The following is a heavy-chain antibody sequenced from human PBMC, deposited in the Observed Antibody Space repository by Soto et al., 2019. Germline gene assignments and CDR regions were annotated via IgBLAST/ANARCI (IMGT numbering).Heavy chain of an antibody. D-gene: IGHD3-10*01. Sequence: PSETLSLTCTVSGGSISSYYWSWIRQPPGKGLEWIGYIYYSGGTNYNPSLKSRVTISVDTSKNQFSLKLSSVTAADTAVYYCARHERTGVWFGELRYWGQGTLVTVSS. J-gene: IGHJ4*02. CDR1: GGSISSYY. V-gene: IGHV4-59*08. CDR2: IYYSGGT. CDR3: ARHERTGVWFGELRY.